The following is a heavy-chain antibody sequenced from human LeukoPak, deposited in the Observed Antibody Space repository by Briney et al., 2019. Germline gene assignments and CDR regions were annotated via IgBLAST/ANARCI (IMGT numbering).Heavy chain of an antibody. D-gene: IGHD2-15*01. CDR1: GGSFSGYY. V-gene: IGHV4-34*01. CDR2: INHSGST. J-gene: IGHJ4*02. CDR3: ARGQRNCSGGSCRSYFDY. Sequence: SETLSLTCAVYGGSFSGYYWSWIRQPPGKGLEWIGEINHSGSTNYNPSLKSRVTISVGTSKNQFSLKLSSVTAADTAVYYCARGQRNCSGGSCRSYFDYWGQGTLVTVSS.